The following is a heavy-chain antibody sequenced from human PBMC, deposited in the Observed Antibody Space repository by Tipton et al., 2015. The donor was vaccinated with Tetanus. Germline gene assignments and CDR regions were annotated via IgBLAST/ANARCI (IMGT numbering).Heavy chain of an antibody. Sequence: LVKPTQTLSLTCAISGDSVSSDSASWNWIRQSPSRGLEWLGQTFYRSRRFNDYAVSVKSRIIVNADTSKNQFSLHLNSVTPEDTAVYYCARASVMVRGIINPYDYWGQGTLVAVSS. D-gene: IGHD3-10*01. CDR2: TFYRSRRFN. CDR3: ARASVMVRGIINPYDY. CDR1: GDSVSSDSAS. V-gene: IGHV6-1*01. J-gene: IGHJ4*02.